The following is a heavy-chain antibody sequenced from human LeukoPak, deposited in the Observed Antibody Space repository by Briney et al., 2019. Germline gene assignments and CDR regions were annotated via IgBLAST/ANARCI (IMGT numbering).Heavy chain of an antibody. CDR2: IYYSGCT. Sequence: SETLSLTCSASGGSISSSSYYWGWIRQPPGKGLEWVGSIYYSGCTYYNPSLKSRVTISGHTFKNQFSLKLTSVTAADTAVYFCARAGRPYNSGYYSVWGQGTLVTVSS. CDR1: GGSISSSSYY. D-gene: IGHD3-22*01. J-gene: IGHJ4*02. CDR3: ARAGRPYNSGYYSV. V-gene: IGHV4-39*07.